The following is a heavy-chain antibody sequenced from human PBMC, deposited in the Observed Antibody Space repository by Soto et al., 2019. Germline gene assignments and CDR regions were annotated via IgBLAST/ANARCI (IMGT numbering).Heavy chain of an antibody. CDR1: GGSISSYY. D-gene: IGHD2-8*01. V-gene: IGHV4-59*08. J-gene: IGHJ5*02. CDR3: ARSPPLRYCTNGVCHTGDWWFEP. Sequence: ETLSLTCTVSGGSISSYYWSWIRQPPGKGLEWIGYIYYSGSTNYNPSLKSRVTISVDTSKNQFSLKLSSVTAADTAVYYFARSPPLRYCTNGVCHTGDWWFEPWGQGPLVTVSS. CDR2: IYYSGST.